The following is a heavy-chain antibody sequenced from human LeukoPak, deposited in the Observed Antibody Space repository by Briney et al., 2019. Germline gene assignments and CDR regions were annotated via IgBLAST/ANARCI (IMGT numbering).Heavy chain of an antibody. J-gene: IGHJ5*02. Sequence: GASVKVSCKASGGTFSSYAISWVRQAPGQGLEWMGGIIPIFGTANYAQKFQGRVTITADESTSTAYMELSRLRSDDTAVYYCARDSWKFGELLNWFDPWGQGTLVTVSS. CDR1: GGTFSSYA. CDR2: IIPIFGTA. CDR3: ARDSWKFGELLNWFDP. V-gene: IGHV1-69*13. D-gene: IGHD3-10*01.